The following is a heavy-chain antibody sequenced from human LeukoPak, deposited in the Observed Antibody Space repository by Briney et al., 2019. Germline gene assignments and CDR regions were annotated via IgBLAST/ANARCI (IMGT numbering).Heavy chain of an antibody. CDR3: ARVQLVDYYYYSYMDV. J-gene: IGHJ6*03. V-gene: IGHV3-20*04. CDR1: GFTFSSYA. CDR2: INWNGGST. D-gene: IGHD6-6*01. Sequence: GGSLRLSCAASGFTFSSYAMSWVRQAPGKGLEWVSGINWNGGSTGYADSVKGRFTISRDNAKNSLYLQMNSLRAEDTALYYCARVQLVDYYYYSYMDVWGKGTTATVSS.